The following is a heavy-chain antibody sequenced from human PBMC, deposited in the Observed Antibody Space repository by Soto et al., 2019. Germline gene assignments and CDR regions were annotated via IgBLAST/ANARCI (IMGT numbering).Heavy chain of an antibody. J-gene: IGHJ4*02. CDR2: IYYSGST. CDR1: GGSISSGGYY. D-gene: IGHD3-3*01. V-gene: IGHV4-31*03. CDR3: ARGLDYDFWSGYYTPYYFDY. Sequence: SETLSLTCTVSGGSISSGGYYWSWIRQHPGKGLERIGYIYYSGSTYYNPSLKSRVTISVDTSKDQSSLKLSSVTAADTAVYYCARGLDYDFWSGYYTPYYFDYWGQGTLVTVSS.